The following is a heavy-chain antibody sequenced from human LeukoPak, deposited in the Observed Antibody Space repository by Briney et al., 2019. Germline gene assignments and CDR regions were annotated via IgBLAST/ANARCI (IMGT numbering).Heavy chain of an antibody. J-gene: IGHJ4*02. V-gene: IGHV3-74*01. CDR1: GFTFSDYW. CDR2: INSDGSTT. CDR3: ARGHPQVSFGFD. D-gene: IGHD5-18*01. Sequence: PGGSLRLSCAASGFTFSDYWMHWVRQVPGKGLAWVSRINSDGSTTTYADSVKGRFSMSRDNAKNTLYLQMNSLTAEDTAVYYCARGHPQVSFGFDWGQGTLVTVSS.